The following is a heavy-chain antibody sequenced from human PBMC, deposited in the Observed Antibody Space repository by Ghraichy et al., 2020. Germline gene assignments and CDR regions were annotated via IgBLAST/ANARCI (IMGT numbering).Heavy chain of an antibody. D-gene: IGHD4-17*01. CDR2: ITYDGSIQ. Sequence: GGSLRLSCAASGFTFSSHAMHWVRQAPGKGLEWVAVITYDGSIQYYGDSVKGRFTISRDDSKNMLYLQMNSLRSEDTAVYYCAKDGPTRTRTTVTTGWFAPWGQGTLVSVSS. V-gene: IGHV3-30*18. CDR1: GFTFSSHA. J-gene: IGHJ5*02. CDR3: AKDGPTRTRTTVTTGWFAP.